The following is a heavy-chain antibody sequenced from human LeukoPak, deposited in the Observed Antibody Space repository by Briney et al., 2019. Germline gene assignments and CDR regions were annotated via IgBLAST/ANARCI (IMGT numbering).Heavy chain of an antibody. CDR1: GGSFSGYY. J-gene: IGHJ5*02. CDR2: INHSGST. V-gene: IGHV4-34*01. D-gene: IGHD2-2*01. Sequence: TLSLTCAVYGGSFSGYYWSWIRQPPGKGLEWIGEINHSGSTNYNPSLKSRVTISVDTSKNQFSLKLSSVTAADTAVYYCARGSRATHRVSVVPFDPWGQGTLVTVSS. CDR3: ARGSRATHRVSVVPFDP.